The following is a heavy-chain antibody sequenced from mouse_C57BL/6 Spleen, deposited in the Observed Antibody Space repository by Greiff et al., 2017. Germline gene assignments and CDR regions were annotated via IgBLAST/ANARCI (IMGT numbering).Heavy chain of an antibody. CDR2: INPNTCGT. J-gene: IGHJ3*01. CDR1: GYTFTDYY. V-gene: IGHV1-26*01. CDR3: ARSRALGGFAY. Sequence: EVQLQQPGPELVKPGASVKISCKASGYTFTDYYMNWVKQSHGKSLEWIGVINPNTCGTSYNQKFKGKATLTVDKSSSTAYMELRSLTSEEAAVYYSARSRALGGFAYWGQGTLVTGSA. D-gene: IGHD4-1*01.